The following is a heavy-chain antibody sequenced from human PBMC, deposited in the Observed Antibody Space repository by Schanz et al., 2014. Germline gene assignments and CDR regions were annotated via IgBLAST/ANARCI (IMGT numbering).Heavy chain of an antibody. J-gene: IGHJ5*02. D-gene: IGHD4-17*01. CDR2: ITAYNGDT. CDR1: GYTFTSHG. Sequence: QVQLVQSGAEVKKPGASVKVSCKASGYTFTSHGISWVRQAPGQGLEWMGWITAYNGDTNYAQKLQGRVTITADKSTTTAYMELNSLNSDDTAVYYCATLDYADSVSWGQGTLVTVSS. V-gene: IGHV1-18*01. CDR3: ATLDYADSVS.